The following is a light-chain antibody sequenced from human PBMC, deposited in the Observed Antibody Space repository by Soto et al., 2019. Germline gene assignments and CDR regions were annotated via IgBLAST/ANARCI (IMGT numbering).Light chain of an antibody. J-gene: IGKJ1*01. V-gene: IGKV1-5*01. CDR1: QSISSW. CDR3: QQYNSYSWT. CDR2: DAS. Sequence: DIQMTQSPSTLSASVGDRVTITCWASQSISSWLAWYQQKPGKAPKLLIYDASSLESGVPSRFSGSGSGTEFTLTISSLQPDDFAPYYCQQYNSYSWTFGQGTKVEIK.